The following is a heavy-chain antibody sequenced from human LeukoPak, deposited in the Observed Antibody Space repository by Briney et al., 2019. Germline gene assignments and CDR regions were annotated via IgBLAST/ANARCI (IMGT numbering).Heavy chain of an antibody. CDR3: ASPGRGFFDY. J-gene: IGHJ4*02. CDR1: GFNFRSSW. Sequence: PGGSLRLSCTVSGFNFRSSWMSWVRQAPGKGLEWVASINQDGREKYYVDSVKGRFTISRDNAKNSLYLQMNSLRAGDTAVYYCASPGRGFFDYWGQGTLVTVSS. V-gene: IGHV3-7*03. CDR2: INQDGREK. D-gene: IGHD3-10*01.